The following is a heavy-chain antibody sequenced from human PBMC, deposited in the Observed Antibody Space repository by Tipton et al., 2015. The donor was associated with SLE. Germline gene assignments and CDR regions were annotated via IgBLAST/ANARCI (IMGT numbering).Heavy chain of an antibody. J-gene: IGHJ2*01. CDR3: ARGGSSSWSHWYFDL. CDR1: GGSISSHY. Sequence: LRLSCAVSGGSISSHYWSWIRQPPGKGLEWIGYIYHSGSTYYNPSLKSRVTISVDRSKNQFSLKLSSVTAADTAVYYCARGGSSSWSHWYFDLWGRGTLVTVSS. V-gene: IGHV4-30-2*01. CDR2: IYHSGST. D-gene: IGHD6-13*01.